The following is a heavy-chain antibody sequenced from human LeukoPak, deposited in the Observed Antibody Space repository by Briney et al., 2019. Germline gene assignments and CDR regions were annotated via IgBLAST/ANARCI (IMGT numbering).Heavy chain of an antibody. J-gene: IGHJ3*02. CDR1: GGSVSSGSYY. CDR3: ARVGATYDAFDI. Sequence: ETLSLTCTVSGGSVSSGSYYWSWIRQPPGKGLEWIGYIYYSGSTNYNPSLKSRVTVSVDTSKNQFSLKLSSVTAADTAVYYCARVGATYDAFDIWGQGTMVTVSS. CDR2: IYYSGST. D-gene: IGHD1-26*01. V-gene: IGHV4-61*01.